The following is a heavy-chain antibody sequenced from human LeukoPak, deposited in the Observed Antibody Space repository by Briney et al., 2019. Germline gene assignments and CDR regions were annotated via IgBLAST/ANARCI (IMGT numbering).Heavy chain of an antibody. J-gene: IGHJ5*02. D-gene: IGHD6-19*01. CDR1: GFTFSSYA. CDR3: ASSTVAGRRGRNNWFDP. V-gene: IGHV3-30-3*01. CDR2: ISYDGSNK. Sequence: GGSLRLSCAASGFTFSSYAMHWVRQAPGKGLEWVAVISYDGSNKYYADSVKGRFTISRDNSKNTLYLQMNSLRAEDTAVYYCASSTVAGRRGRNNWFDPWGQGTLVTVSS.